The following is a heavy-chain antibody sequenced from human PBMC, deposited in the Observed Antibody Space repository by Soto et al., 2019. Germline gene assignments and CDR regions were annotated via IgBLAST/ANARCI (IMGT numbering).Heavy chain of an antibody. CDR1: GYSFTSYW. CDR3: ARSDYYDSSGYPDYYFDY. Sequence: GESLKISCKGSGYSFTSYWIGWVRQMPGKVLEWMGIIYPGDSDTRYSPSFQGQVTISADKSISTAYLQWSSLKASDTAMYYCARSDYYDSSGYPDYYFDYWGQGXLVPVYS. V-gene: IGHV5-51*01. CDR2: IYPGDSDT. D-gene: IGHD3-22*01. J-gene: IGHJ4*02.